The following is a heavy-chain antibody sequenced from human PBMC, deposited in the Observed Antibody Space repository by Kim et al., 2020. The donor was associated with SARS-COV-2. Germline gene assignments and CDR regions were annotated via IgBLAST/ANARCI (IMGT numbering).Heavy chain of an antibody. J-gene: IGHJ4*02. CDR3: ARERPDSTCFDY. D-gene: IGHD2-15*01. V-gene: IGHV1-46*01. Sequence: ASVKVSCKASGYSFTTFFVHWVRQAPGQGLEWLGRVNPNTGGTHYARAFQDRVSVTRDTSPSTVYMDLKSLRSDDTAVYYCARERPDSTCFDYWGQGTLLTVSS. CDR1: GYSFTTFF. CDR2: VNPNTGGT.